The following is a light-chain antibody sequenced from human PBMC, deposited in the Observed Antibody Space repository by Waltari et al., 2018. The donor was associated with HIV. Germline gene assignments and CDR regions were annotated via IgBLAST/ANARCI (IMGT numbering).Light chain of an antibody. Sequence: DIQMTQSPSSLSASVGDRVTITCRASQSILHYLNWYQQKPGKAPQLLIYSATSLQTGVPSRFSGGGSGTVFTLTISSLQPEDFATYYCLQSYFPPLSFGPGTKLDIK. CDR1: QSILHY. CDR3: LQSYFPPLS. CDR2: SAT. V-gene: IGKV1-39*01. J-gene: IGKJ3*01.